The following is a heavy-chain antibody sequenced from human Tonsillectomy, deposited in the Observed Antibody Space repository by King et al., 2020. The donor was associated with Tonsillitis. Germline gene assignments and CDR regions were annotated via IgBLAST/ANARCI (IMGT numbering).Heavy chain of an antibody. V-gene: IGHV3-49*03. D-gene: IGHD3-22*01. CDR3: TSMKYYFESSGYYGPFDY. CDR2: IRSTGYGGTT. Sequence: VQLVESGGGLVQPGRSLRLSCTASGFTFGDYAISWFRQAPGEGLEWVSFIRSTGYGGTTEYAASVKGRFTISRDDSKSIAYLQMNSLKTEDTAVYYCTSMKYYFESSGYYGPFDYWGQGTLVTVSS. J-gene: IGHJ4*02. CDR1: GFTFGDYA.